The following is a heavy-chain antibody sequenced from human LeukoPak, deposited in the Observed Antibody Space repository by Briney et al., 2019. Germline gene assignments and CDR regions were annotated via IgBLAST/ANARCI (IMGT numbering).Heavy chain of an antibody. Sequence: SVKVSCKASGGTFSSYAISWVRQAPGQGLEWMGGIIPIFGTANYAQKFRGRVTITADKSTSTAYMELSSLRSEDTTVYYCASGDFSVVAAMPFDYWGQGTLVTVSS. J-gene: IGHJ4*02. CDR1: GGTFSSYA. V-gene: IGHV1-69*06. CDR3: ASGDFSVVAAMPFDY. D-gene: IGHD2-15*01. CDR2: IIPIFGTA.